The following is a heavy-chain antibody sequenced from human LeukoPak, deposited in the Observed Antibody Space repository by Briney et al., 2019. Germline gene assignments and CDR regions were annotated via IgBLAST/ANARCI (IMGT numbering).Heavy chain of an antibody. V-gene: IGHV3-66*02. CDR2: IYSGGNT. CDR1: GFTVSSDY. Sequence: GGSLRLSCAASGFTVSSDYMGWVRQAPGKGLEYVSIIYSGGNTYYAGSVKGRFTISRDNSKNTLYLQMNSLRAEDTAVYYCARDSHKLHSSAYFYFFDYWGQGTLVSVSS. D-gene: IGHD3-22*01. J-gene: IGHJ4*02. CDR3: ARDSHKLHSSAYFYFFDY.